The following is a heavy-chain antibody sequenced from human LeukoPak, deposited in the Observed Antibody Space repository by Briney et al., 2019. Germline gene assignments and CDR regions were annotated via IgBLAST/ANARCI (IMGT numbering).Heavy chain of an antibody. Sequence: GGSLRLSCAASGFTFSSYAMHWVRQAPGKGLEYVSAISSNGGSTYYANSVKGRFTISRDNSKNTLYLQMGSLRAEDMAVYYCARDQTRGYSYGVFDYWGQGTLVTVSS. CDR2: ISSNGGST. V-gene: IGHV3-64*01. CDR3: ARDQTRGYSYGVFDY. J-gene: IGHJ4*02. CDR1: GFTFSSYA. D-gene: IGHD5-18*01.